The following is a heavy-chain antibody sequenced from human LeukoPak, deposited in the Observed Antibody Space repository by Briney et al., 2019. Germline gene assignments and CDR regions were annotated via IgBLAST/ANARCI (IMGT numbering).Heavy chain of an antibody. J-gene: IGHJ4*02. CDR1: GYTFTSHP. V-gene: IGHV1-18*01. CDR2: SSTSNGAT. CDR3: ARDPGAAVFDY. D-gene: IGHD2-15*01. Sequence: GASVKVSCKASGYTFTSHPISWARQAPGQGLEWVGWSSTSNGATNYAQELQGRVTMTTDTSTTTAYLEVRTLTSDDTAVYYCARDPGAAVFDYWGQGTLVTVSS.